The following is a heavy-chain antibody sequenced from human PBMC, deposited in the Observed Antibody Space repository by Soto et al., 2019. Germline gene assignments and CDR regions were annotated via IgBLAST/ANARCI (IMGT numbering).Heavy chain of an antibody. Sequence: PGGSLRLSCAASGFTFSIYGMHWVRHAPGKGLEWVAVIWYDGSNKYYADSVKGRFTISRDNSKNTLYLQMNSLRAEDTAVYYCARVAMRHDAFDIWGQGTMVTVSS. D-gene: IGHD6-25*01. V-gene: IGHV3-33*01. J-gene: IGHJ3*02. CDR2: IWYDGSNK. CDR1: GFTFSIYG. CDR3: ARVAMRHDAFDI.